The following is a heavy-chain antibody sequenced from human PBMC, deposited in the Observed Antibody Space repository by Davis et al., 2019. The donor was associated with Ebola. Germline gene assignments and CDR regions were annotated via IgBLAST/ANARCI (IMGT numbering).Heavy chain of an antibody. D-gene: IGHD4-17*01. CDR2: ISHYNGDI. CDR1: GGSFSDYF. Sequence: SETLSLTCAVYGGSFSDYFWSWIRQSPEKGLEWIGEISHYNGDINYNPSLRSRVAISVDSSKNQFSLKINSVTAADTATYYCARTTKTNIEDSGLGYNSFDSWGQGVLVSVSS. J-gene: IGHJ5*01. CDR3: ARTTKTNIEDSGLGYNSFDS. V-gene: IGHV4-34*01.